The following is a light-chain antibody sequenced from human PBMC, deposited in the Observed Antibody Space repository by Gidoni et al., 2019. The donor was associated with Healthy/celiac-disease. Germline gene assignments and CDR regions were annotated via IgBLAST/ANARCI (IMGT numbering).Light chain of an antibody. CDR3: GTWDSSLSVYV. J-gene: IGLJ1*01. CDR2: DNN. CDR1: SSNIGNND. Sequence: QSVFTQPPSASAAPCQKVTISCSGSSSNIGNNDVSWYQQLPGTAPKLLIYDNNKRPSGIPDRFSGSKSGTSATLGITGLQTGDEADYYCGTWDSSLSVYVFGTGTKVTVL. V-gene: IGLV1-51*01.